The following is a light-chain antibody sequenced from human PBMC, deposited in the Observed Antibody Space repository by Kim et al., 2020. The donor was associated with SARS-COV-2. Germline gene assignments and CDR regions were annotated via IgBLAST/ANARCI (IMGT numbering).Light chain of an antibody. Sequence: DIQMTQSPSSLSASVGDRVTITCRASQNIDNFLNWYQQKPGKAPNLLIYAASSLQSGVPSRFSGSGSGTDFTLTIGSLQPEDFATYYCQQSYSTPRTFGQVTKVDIK. V-gene: IGKV1-39*01. J-gene: IGKJ1*01. CDR2: AAS. CDR1: QNIDNF. CDR3: QQSYSTPRT.